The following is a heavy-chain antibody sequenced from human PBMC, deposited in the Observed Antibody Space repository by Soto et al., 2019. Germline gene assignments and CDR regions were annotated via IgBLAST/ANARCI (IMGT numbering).Heavy chain of an antibody. CDR1: GYSFTSYW. D-gene: IGHD2-21*01. CDR3: ARKEIVVPTGMDV. CDR2: IDPSDSYT. V-gene: IGHV5-10-1*01. J-gene: IGHJ6*04. Sequence: VESLKISCKGSGYSFTSYWISWVRQMPGKGLEWMGRIDPSDSYTNYSPSFQGHVTISADKSISTAYLQWSSLKASDTAMYYWARKEIVVPTGMDVRGKGTTVTVYS.